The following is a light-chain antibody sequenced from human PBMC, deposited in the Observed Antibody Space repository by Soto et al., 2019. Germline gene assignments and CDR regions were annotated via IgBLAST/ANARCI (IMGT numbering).Light chain of an antibody. CDR3: QQSYNNPKT. CDR2: AAS. Sequence: IQMTQSPSSLSASVGDRVTITCRASQSIANYLNWYQQKPGKAPKLLIYAASTLKSGVPSRFSGSGSGTDFTLTISSLQPEDFATYYCQQSYNNPKTFGQGTKVEIK. V-gene: IGKV1-39*01. CDR1: QSIANY. J-gene: IGKJ1*01.